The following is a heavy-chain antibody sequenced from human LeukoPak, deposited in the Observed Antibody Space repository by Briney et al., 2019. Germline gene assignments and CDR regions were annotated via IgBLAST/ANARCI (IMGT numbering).Heavy chain of an antibody. CDR3: ARDMGIAAAGYYYGMDV. Sequence: ASVKVSCKASGYTFTSYGISWVRQAPGQGLEWMGWISAYNGNTNYAQKLQGRVTMTTDTSTSTAYMELRSLRSDDTAVYYCARDMGIAAAGYYYGMDVWGQGTTVTVSS. J-gene: IGHJ6*02. D-gene: IGHD6-13*01. V-gene: IGHV1-18*01. CDR1: GYTFTSYG. CDR2: ISAYNGNT.